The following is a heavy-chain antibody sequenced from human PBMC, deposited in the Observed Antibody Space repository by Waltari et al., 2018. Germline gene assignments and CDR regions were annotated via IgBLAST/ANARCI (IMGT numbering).Heavy chain of an antibody. CDR3: GRAGGYSSECFDQ. V-gene: IGHV4-59*01. Sequence: QVQLQESGSGLVKPSETLSLSRPVPGLPPRGSSWSRIRHTRGKGLEWIRYIDVRGNANYNPTRKCRVTMSVDTSKSQVSMGLNSATAADTDVYYCGRAGGYSSECFDQWGQGTLVTVSS. D-gene: IGHD6-25*01. CDR2: IDVRGNA. CDR1: GLPPRGSS. J-gene: IGHJ4*02.